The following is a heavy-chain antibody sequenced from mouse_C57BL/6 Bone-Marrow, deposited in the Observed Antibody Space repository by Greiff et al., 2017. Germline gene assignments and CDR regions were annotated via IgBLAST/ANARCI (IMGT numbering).Heavy chain of an antibody. CDR1: GYTFTSYG. CDR3: ARKGGLRLYAMDY. V-gene: IGHV1-81*01. Sequence: VQLQQSGAELARPGASVKLSCKASGYTFTSYGISWVKQRTGQGLEWIGEIYPRSGNTYYNEKFKGKATLTEDKSSSTAYMELRSLTSEDSAVYFCARKGGLRLYAMDYWGQGTSVTVSS. CDR2: IYPRSGNT. D-gene: IGHD2-4*01. J-gene: IGHJ4*01.